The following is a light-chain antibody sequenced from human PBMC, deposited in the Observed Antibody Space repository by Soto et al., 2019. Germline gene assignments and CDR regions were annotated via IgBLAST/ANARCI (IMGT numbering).Light chain of an antibody. CDR3: QQYGSSPIT. V-gene: IGKV3-20*01. Sequence: EVVLTQYPGTLSLSPVERATLSCRASQSVTSNYLAWYQLKPGQAPRLLIHGASSRATGIPDRFSGSGSGTDFTLTISRLEPEDFAVYYCQQYGSSPITFGQGTLLEVK. CDR2: GAS. CDR1: QSVTSNY. J-gene: IGKJ5*01.